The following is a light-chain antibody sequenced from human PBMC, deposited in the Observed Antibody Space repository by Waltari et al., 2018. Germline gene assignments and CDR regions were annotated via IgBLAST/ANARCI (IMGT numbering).Light chain of an antibody. Sequence: QLVLTQSPSVSASLGASVKLTCTLSSGHSSSAIAWHQGQPEKGPRYLMTINSDGSHRKGAGIPARFAGSGSGAERYLTISSLQSEDEADYYCQTWGRDILVVFGGGTKLTVL. CDR1: SGHSSSA. CDR3: QTWGRDILVV. J-gene: IGLJ2*01. V-gene: IGLV4-69*01. CDR2: INSDGSH.